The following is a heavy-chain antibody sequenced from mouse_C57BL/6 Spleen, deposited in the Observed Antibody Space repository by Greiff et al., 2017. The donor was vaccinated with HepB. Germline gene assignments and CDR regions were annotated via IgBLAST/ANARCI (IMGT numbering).Heavy chain of an antibody. CDR3: ARQDYGSSYGFAY. J-gene: IGHJ3*01. CDR1: GYAFSSSW. Sequence: VQLQQSGPELVKPGASVKISCKASGYAFSSSWMNWVKQRPGKGLEWIGRIYPGDGDTNYNGKFKGKATLTADKSSSTAYMQLSSLTSADSAVYFCARQDYGSSYGFAYWGQGTLVTVSA. D-gene: IGHD1-1*01. CDR2: IYPGDGDT. V-gene: IGHV1-82*01.